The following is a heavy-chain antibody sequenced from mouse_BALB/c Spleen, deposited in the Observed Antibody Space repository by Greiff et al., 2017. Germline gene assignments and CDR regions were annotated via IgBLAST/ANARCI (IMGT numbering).Heavy chain of an antibody. CDR2: IWRGGST. D-gene: IGHD1-1*01. CDR3: AKGGTTVGYYFDY. CDR1: GFSLTSYG. J-gene: IGHJ2*01. Sequence: QVHVKQSGPSLVQPSQSLSITCTVSGFSLTSYGVHWVRQSPGKGLEWLGVIWRGGSTDYNAAFMSRLSITKDNSKSQVFFKMNSLQADDTAIYYCAKGGTTVGYYFDYWGQGTTLTVSS. V-gene: IGHV2-5-1*01.